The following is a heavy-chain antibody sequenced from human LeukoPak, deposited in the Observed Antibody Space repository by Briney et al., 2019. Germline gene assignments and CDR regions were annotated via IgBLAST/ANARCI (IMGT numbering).Heavy chain of an antibody. CDR2: ISSSGSTI. Sequence: PGGSLRLSCAASGFTFSSYEMNWVRQAPGKGLEWVSNISSSGSTIYYADSVKGRFTISRDNAKNSLYLQMNSLRAEDTAVYYCARDRFITMVREPNWFDPWGQGTLVTVSS. CDR1: GFTFSSYE. J-gene: IGHJ5*02. CDR3: ARDRFITMVREPNWFDP. V-gene: IGHV3-48*03. D-gene: IGHD3-10*01.